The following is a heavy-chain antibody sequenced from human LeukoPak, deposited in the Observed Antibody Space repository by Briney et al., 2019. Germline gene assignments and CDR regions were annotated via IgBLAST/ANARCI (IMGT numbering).Heavy chain of an antibody. D-gene: IGHD3-22*01. Sequence: ASVKVSCKASGYTFTGYYMHWVRQAPGQGLEWMGRINPNSGGTNYAQKFQGRVTMTRDTSISTAYMELSSLRSEDTAVYYCARTNYYDSSGYYNVFDYGGQGTLVTVSS. J-gene: IGHJ4*02. V-gene: IGHV1-2*06. CDR3: ARTNYYDSSGYYNVFDY. CDR1: GYTFTGYY. CDR2: INPNSGGT.